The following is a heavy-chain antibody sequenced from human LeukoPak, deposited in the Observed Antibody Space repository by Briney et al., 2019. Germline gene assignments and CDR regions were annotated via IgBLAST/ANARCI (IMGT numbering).Heavy chain of an antibody. D-gene: IGHD3-9*01. Sequence: PGGSLRLSCAASGFTFSSYSMNWVRQAPGKGLEWVSSISSSSSYIYYADSVKGRFTISRDNAKNSLYLRMNSLRAEDTAVYYCASSLSYYDILTGYSPLFGIQSLHNAFDIWGQGTMVTVSS. CDR3: ASSLSYYDILTGYSPLFGIQSLHNAFDI. V-gene: IGHV3-21*01. CDR1: GFTFSSYS. J-gene: IGHJ3*02. CDR2: ISSSSSYI.